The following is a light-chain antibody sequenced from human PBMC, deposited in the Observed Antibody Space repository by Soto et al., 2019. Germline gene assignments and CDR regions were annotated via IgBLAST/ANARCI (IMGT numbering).Light chain of an antibody. V-gene: IGLV2-8*01. CDR1: SSDVGGYNC. Sequence: QSVLTQPPSASGSPGQSVTISCTGTSSDVGGYNCVSWYQQHPGKAPKLMIYEVSERPSGVPDRFSGSKSSNTASLTVSGLQAEDEADYYCSSYAGSNNFVFGTGTKLTVL. J-gene: IGLJ1*01. CDR3: SSYAGSNNFV. CDR2: EVS.